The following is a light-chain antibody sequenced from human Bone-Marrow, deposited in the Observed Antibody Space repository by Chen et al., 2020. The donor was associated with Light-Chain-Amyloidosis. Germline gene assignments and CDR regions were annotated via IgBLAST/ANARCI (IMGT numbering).Light chain of an antibody. Sequence: EILLTQSPATLSLSPGDRATLSCRANQSVSNKVAWYQQIRGQAPRLLIYDASNKAAGVPARFSGSGSGTDLTLTISNLEPEDFAVYYCHQRSSWPYTVGRGTNVELK. J-gene: IGKJ2*01. V-gene: IGKV3-11*01. CDR2: DAS. CDR1: QSVSNK. CDR3: HQRSSWPYT.